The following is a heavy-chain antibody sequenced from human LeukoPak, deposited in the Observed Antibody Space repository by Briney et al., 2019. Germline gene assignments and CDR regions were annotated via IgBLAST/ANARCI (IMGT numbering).Heavy chain of an antibody. CDR1: GGSFSGYY. V-gene: IGHV4-34*01. Sequence: SETLSLTCAVYGGSFSGYYRSWIRQPPGKGLEWIGEINHSGSTNYNPSLKSRVTISVDTSKNQFSLKLSSVTAADTAVYYCASCPYYYDSSGYSDAFDIWGQGTMVTVSS. D-gene: IGHD3-22*01. CDR3: ASCPYYYDSSGYSDAFDI. CDR2: INHSGST. J-gene: IGHJ3*02.